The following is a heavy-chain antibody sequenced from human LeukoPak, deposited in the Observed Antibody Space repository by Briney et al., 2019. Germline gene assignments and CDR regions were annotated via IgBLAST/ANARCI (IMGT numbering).Heavy chain of an antibody. Sequence: ASVKVSCKASGSTFTSYDINWVRQATGQGLERMGWMNPNSGNTGYAQKFQGRVTMTRNTSISTAYMELSSLRSEDTAVYYCARGRVDIVVVVAATNAFDIWGQGTMVTVSS. CDR1: GSTFTSYD. CDR2: MNPNSGNT. V-gene: IGHV1-8*01. D-gene: IGHD2-15*01. J-gene: IGHJ3*02. CDR3: ARGRVDIVVVVAATNAFDI.